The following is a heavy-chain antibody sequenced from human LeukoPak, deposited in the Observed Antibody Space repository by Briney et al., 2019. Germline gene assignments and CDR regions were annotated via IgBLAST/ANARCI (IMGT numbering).Heavy chain of an antibody. V-gene: IGHV1-8*01. D-gene: IGHD7-27*01. Sequence: ASVKVSCKASGYTFTSYDINWVRQATEQGLEWLGWMSPNSGNTGYAQKFQGRVTMTRNTSITTAYMELSSLRSEDTAVYYCVRAPPNWGFNYWGPRTLVTVSS. CDR1: GYTFTSYD. J-gene: IGHJ4*02. CDR2: MSPNSGNT. CDR3: VRAPPNWGFNY.